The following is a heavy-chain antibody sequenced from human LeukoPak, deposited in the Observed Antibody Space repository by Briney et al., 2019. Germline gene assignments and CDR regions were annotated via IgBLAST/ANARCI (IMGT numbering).Heavy chain of an antibody. CDR2: IIPIFGTA. CDR3: ASITTGRDYYYMDV. V-gene: IGHV1-69*01. J-gene: IGHJ6*03. CDR1: GGTFSSYA. D-gene: IGHD3-22*01. Sequence: GASVKVSCKASGGTFSSYAISWVRQAPGQGLEWMGGIIPIFGTANYAQKFQGRVTITADESTSTAYMELSSLRSEDTAVYYCASITTGRDYYYMDVWGKGTXVTVSS.